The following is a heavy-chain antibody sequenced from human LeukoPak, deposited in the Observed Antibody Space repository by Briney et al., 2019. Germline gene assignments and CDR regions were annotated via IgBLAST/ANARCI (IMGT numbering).Heavy chain of an antibody. J-gene: IGHJ5*02. Sequence: ASVKVSCKASGYTFITYYMQWLRQAPGQGLEWMGVIDPGSHRTSYAQKFQGRVTMTRDTSTSTVYMELSSLRSEDTAVYYCARVMGMFLSFDPWGQGTLVTVSS. V-gene: IGHV1-46*01. CDR1: GYTFITYY. CDR3: ARVMGMFLSFDP. D-gene: IGHD3-10*02. CDR2: IDPGSHRT.